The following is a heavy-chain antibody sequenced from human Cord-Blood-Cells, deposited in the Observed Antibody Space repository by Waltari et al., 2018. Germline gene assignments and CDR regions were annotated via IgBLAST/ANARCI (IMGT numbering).Heavy chain of an antibody. CDR1: GFTFSSYW. CDR2: IKQDGSEK. D-gene: IGHD2-8*01. J-gene: IGHJ1*01. V-gene: IGHV3-7*01. CDR3: ARVGFMWVYATSAEYFQH. Sequence: EVQLVESGGGLVQPGGSLRLSCAASGFTFSSYWMSWVRQAPGKGLEWVANIKQDGSEKYYVDSVKGRFTISRDNAKNSLYLQMNSLRAEDTAVYYCARVGFMWVYATSAEYFQHWGQGTLVTVSS.